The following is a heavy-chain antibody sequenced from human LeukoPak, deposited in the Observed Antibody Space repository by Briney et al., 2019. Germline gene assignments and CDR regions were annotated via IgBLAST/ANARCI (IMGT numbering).Heavy chain of an antibody. CDR2: IGSDNKP. CDR1: GFTFSNYA. D-gene: IGHD3-10*02. Sequence: GGSLRLSCGASGFTFSNYAMSWVRQAPGKGLEWVSSIGSDNKPHYSESVKGRFAISRDNSKNTQFLQLNSLRAEDTALYYCARDLHYYVAMEVWGQGTTVTVSS. CDR3: ARDLHYYVAMEV. V-gene: IGHV3-23*01. J-gene: IGHJ6*02.